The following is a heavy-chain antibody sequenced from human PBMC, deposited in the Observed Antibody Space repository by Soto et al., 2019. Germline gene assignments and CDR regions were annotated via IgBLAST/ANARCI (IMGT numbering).Heavy chain of an antibody. CDR3: AKHDARGVAVDY. CDR2: VYPGDSDT. V-gene: IGHV5-51*01. CDR1: GYTFTAYW. D-gene: IGHD3-10*01. Sequence: EVQLVQSGAEVKKPGESLKISCKASGYTFTAYWIGWVRQMPGEGLEWMGIVYPGDSDTIYSPSFEGQVTISADKSITTAYLQWSSLKASDTAMYFCAKHDARGVAVDYWGQGTLVTVSS. J-gene: IGHJ4*02.